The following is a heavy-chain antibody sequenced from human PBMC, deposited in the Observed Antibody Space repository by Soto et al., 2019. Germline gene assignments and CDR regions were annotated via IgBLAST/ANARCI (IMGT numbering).Heavy chain of an antibody. J-gene: IGHJ4*02. V-gene: IGHV3-74*01. CDR3: VRGVLAANCFDY. CDR1: GFTFSSYW. D-gene: IGHD2-15*01. CDR2: INSDGSAT. Sequence: EVQLVDSGGDLVQPGGSLRLSCAASGFTFSSYWMHWVRQAPGKGLVWVSRINSDGSATNYADSVKGRFTISRDNAKNTLYLHMNRLRAEHTAMYFCVRGVLAANCFDYWGQGALVTVSS.